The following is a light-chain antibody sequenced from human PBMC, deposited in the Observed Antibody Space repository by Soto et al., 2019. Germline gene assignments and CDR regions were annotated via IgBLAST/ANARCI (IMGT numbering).Light chain of an antibody. CDR3: LLDFSYFWA. J-gene: IGKJ1*01. CDR1: QDISNY. V-gene: IGKV1-27*01. Sequence: DIQMTQSPSSLSASVGDRVTITCRASQDISNYLAWYQQRPGKLPNLLIYSASTLQSGVPSRFSGSGSGTHFTLTISSLQPEDVATYYCLLDFSYFWAFGQGTKVDIK. CDR2: SAS.